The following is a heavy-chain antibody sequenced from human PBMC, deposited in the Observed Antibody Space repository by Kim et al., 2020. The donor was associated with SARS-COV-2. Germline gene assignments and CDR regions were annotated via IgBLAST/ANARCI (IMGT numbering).Heavy chain of an antibody. J-gene: IGHJ4*02. CDR2: ISAYNGNT. D-gene: IGHD3-16*02. Sequence: ASVKVSCKASGYTFTSYGISWVRQAPGQGLEWMGWISAYNGNTNYAQKLQGRVTMTTDTSTSTAYMELRSLRSDDTAVYYCARDSPRFGGVIVRLDYWGQGTLVTVSS. CDR3: ARDSPRFGGVIVRLDY. CDR1: GYTFTSYG. V-gene: IGHV1-18*01.